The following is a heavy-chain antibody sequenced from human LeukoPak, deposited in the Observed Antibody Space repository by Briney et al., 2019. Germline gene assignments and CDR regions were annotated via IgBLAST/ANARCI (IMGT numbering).Heavy chain of an antibody. CDR2: TYGDGST. V-gene: IGHV3-66*01. CDR1: GFTVRGNY. CDR3: AKDASWLAVGNWFDP. D-gene: IGHD6-19*01. J-gene: IGHJ5*02. Sequence: GGSLRLSCAASGFTVRGNYMTWVRQAPGKGLEWGSVTYGDGSTSYADSVKDRFTISRDISKNTFFLQMNNLRAEDTAVYYCAKDASWLAVGNWFDPWGQGTLVTVSS.